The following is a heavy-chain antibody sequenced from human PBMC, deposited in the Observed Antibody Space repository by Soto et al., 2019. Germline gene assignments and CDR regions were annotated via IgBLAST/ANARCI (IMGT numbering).Heavy chain of an antibody. V-gene: IGHV3-33*01. CDR2: IWYDGSNK. D-gene: IGHD3-22*01. J-gene: IGHJ4*02. CDR1: GFTFSSYG. Sequence: ESGGGVVQPGRSLRLSCAASGFTFSSYGMHWVRQAPGMGLEWVAVIWYDGSNKYYADSVEGRFTISRDNSKNTLYLQMNSLRAEDTAVYYCARDMDLLAPDYYDNSGYPGDYWGQGTLVTVSS. CDR3: ARDMDLLAPDYYDNSGYPGDY.